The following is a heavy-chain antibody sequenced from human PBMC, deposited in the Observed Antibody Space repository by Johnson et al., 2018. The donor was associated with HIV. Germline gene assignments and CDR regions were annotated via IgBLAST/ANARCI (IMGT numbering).Heavy chain of an antibody. J-gene: IGHJ3*02. CDR2: ISSNGGRT. D-gene: IGHD3-10*01. V-gene: IGHV3-64*04. Sequence: QVQLVESGGGLVQPGGSLRLSCTPSGFTFSNYAIYWVRQAPGKGLEYVSSISSNGGRTYYANSVKGRFTVSRDNSNNTLYLQMNSLRAEDTAVYYCARAHYGSGSLDIWGQGTMVTVSS. CDR1: GFTFSNYA. CDR3: ARAHYGSGSLDI.